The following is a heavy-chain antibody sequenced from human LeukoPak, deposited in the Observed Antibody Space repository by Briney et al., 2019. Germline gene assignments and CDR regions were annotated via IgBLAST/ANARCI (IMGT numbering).Heavy chain of an antibody. Sequence: GGSLRLSCAASGFSFDDYAMHWVRHAPGKGLEWLSIIRWNSGYIGYADSVKGRFTVSRDNATNSLYLQVNSLRAEDTAFYYCAKVRGTYSSGYFFDHWGQGALVTVSS. CDR3: AKVRGTYSSGYFFDH. V-gene: IGHV3-9*01. CDR2: IRWNSGYI. J-gene: IGHJ4*02. CDR1: GFSFDDYA. D-gene: IGHD6-19*01.